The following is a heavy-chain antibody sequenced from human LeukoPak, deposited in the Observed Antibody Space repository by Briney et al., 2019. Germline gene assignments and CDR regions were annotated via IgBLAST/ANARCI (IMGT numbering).Heavy chain of an antibody. CDR3: PKADTRSGWYDNWYFDL. J-gene: IGHJ2*01. D-gene: IGHD6-19*01. CDR2: SSWNSGSI. CDR1: GFTFDDYA. Sequence: GRSLRLSYAASGFTFDDYAMPWVRQAPGRGLEWVSGSSWNSGSIGIADGVKGRFTISRDNAKNSLYLQMNSRRAEDMALYYWPKADTRSGWYDNWYFDLWGRGTLVTVSS. V-gene: IGHV3-9*03.